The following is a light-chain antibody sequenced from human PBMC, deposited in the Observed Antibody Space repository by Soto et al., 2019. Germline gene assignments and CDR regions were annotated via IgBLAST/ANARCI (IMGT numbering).Light chain of an antibody. Sequence: DIQMTQSPSTLSASVGDRVIIACRASQDINAWLTWYQQKPGKAPKVLIYQTSSLESGVPTRFSGSGSGTEFTLTITSLQPDDFATYYCQQYSGFPFTFGRGTTVEI. V-gene: IGKV1-5*03. CDR3: QQYSGFPFT. CDR2: QTS. J-gene: IGKJ2*01. CDR1: QDINAW.